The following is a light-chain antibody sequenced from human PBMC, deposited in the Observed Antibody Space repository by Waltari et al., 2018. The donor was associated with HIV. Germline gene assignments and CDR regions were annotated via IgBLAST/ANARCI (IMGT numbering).Light chain of an antibody. Sequence: DIVMPPSPDSLAVSLGERATINCKSSQSVLYNSNNKNYLAWYQQKAGQPPNLLIYWASTREFGVPDRFSGSGSGTDFTLTISSLQAEDVAVYYCQQYYSTPHTFGQGTKLEIK. CDR1: QSVLYNSNNKNY. V-gene: IGKV4-1*01. CDR3: QQYYSTPHT. CDR2: WAS. J-gene: IGKJ2*01.